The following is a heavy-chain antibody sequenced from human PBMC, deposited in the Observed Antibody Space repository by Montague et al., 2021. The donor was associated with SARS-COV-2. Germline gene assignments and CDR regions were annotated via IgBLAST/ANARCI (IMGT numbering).Heavy chain of an antibody. V-gene: IGHV4-39*07. CDR2: IYYSAST. Sequence: SETLSLTCTVSGGSISSSRYYWGWIRQPPGKGLEWIGRIYYSASTYYNPSLQSRVTISVDTSKNQFSLKLSSVTAAATAVYYCARVGRQQLVRLSGMDVWGQGTTVTVSS. CDR1: GGSISSSRYY. J-gene: IGHJ6*02. D-gene: IGHD6-13*01. CDR3: ARVGRQQLVRLSGMDV.